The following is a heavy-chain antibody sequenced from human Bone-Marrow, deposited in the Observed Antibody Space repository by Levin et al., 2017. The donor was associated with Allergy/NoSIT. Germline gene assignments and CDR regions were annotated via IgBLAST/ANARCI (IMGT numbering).Heavy chain of an antibody. V-gene: IGHV3-30*04. CDR1: GFTFNLYT. Sequence: GESLKISCAASGFTFNLYTMHWVRQAPGKGPEWLGLSSFDGSEQHYADSVKGRFTISRDNSKDRLFLQMNNVTRDDTALYYCVRLDRGVLPFDFWGRGPLVTVSS. J-gene: IGHJ4*02. D-gene: IGHD3-16*01. CDR3: VRLDRGVLPFDF. CDR2: SSFDGSEQ.